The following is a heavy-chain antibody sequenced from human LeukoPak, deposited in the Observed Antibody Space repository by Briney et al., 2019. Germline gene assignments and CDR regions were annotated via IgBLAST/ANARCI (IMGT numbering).Heavy chain of an antibody. CDR1: GGSMNDYY. D-gene: IGHD3-22*01. Sequence: SETLSLTCSVSGGSMNDYYWSCIRQPAGKGLEWVGRIYSSGNTDYNPSLKSRVTMSVDVSKNQFSLKLNSVTAADTAVYYCVRGAGKHYYDIRGLEAFDSWGQGTMVTVSS. J-gene: IGHJ3*02. V-gene: IGHV4-4*07. CDR2: IYSSGNT. CDR3: VRGAGKHYYDIRGLEAFDS.